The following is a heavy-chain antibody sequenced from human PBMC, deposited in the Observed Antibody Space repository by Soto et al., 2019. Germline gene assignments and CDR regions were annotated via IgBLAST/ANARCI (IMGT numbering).Heavy chain of an antibody. D-gene: IGHD5-18*01. Sequence: QPGGSLRLSCAASGFTFSSYAMHWVRHAPGKGLEWVAVISYDGSNKYYADSVKGRFTISRDNSKNTLYLQMNSLRAEDTAVYYCARGNAAMASDIWGQGTMVTVSS. V-gene: IGHV3-30-3*01. CDR1: GFTFSSYA. CDR3: ARGNAAMASDI. CDR2: ISYDGSNK. J-gene: IGHJ3*02.